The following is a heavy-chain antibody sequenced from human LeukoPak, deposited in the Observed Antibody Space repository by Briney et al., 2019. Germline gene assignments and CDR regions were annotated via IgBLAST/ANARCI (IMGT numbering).Heavy chain of an antibody. J-gene: IGHJ4*02. D-gene: IGHD4-23*01. CDR1: GYTFTSYA. CDR2: INAGNGNT. V-gene: IGHV1-3*01. Sequence: ASVKVSCKASGYTFTSYAMHWVRQAPGQRLEWMGWINAGNGNTKYSQKLQGRVTMTTDTSTSTVYMELRTLRSDDTAVYYCYIRWYQYDFDYWGQGTLVTVSS. CDR3: YIRWYQYDFDY.